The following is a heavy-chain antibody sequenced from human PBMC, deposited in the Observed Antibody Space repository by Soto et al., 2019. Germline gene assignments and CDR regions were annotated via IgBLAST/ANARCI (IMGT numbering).Heavy chain of an antibody. V-gene: IGHV3-23*01. CDR1: VFTFISYA. J-gene: IGHJ4*02. CDR2: ISGDGSST. Sequence: GGSLRLSCASSVFTFISYAMSWVRQAPGKGLEWVSAISGDGSSTYFADSGKGRFTISRDNSKNTLYLQMNSLRAEDTAVYYCAKDWEFDWPNYYFDYWGQGTLVTVSS. CDR3: AKDWEFDWPNYYFDY. D-gene: IGHD3-9*01.